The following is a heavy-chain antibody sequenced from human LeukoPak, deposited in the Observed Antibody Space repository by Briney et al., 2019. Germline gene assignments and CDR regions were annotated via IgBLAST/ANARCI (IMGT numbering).Heavy chain of an antibody. V-gene: IGHV1-69*01. CDR1: GGTFSSYA. CDR2: LIPIFGTA. J-gene: IGHJ4*02. Sequence: GSSVKVSCKASGGTFSSYASSWVRQAPGQVLEWMGGLIPIFGTANYAQKFQGRVTITADESTSTAYMELSSPRSEDTAVYYCARGDTVTPRPVNWGQGTLVTVSS. CDR3: ARGDTVTPRPVN. D-gene: IGHD4-17*01.